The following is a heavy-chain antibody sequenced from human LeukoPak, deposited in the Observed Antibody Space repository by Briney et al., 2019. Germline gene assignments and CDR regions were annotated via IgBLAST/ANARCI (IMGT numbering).Heavy chain of an antibody. J-gene: IGHJ4*02. D-gene: IGHD5-18*01. Sequence: TGGSLSLSCAASGFTFSNYWMSWVRQAPGKGLEWVANIKQDGNEKYYVDSVKGRFTISRDNAKNSLYLQMNSLRAEDTAVYYCASGYNYGYLFDYWGQGTLVTVSS. CDR1: GFTFSNYW. CDR2: IKQDGNEK. CDR3: ASGYNYGYLFDY. V-gene: IGHV3-7*01.